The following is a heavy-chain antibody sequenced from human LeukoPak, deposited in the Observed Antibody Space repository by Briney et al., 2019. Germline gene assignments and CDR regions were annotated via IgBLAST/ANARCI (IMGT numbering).Heavy chain of an antibody. CDR2: ISGSGGST. CDR1: GFTFSSYA. V-gene: IGHV3-23*01. Sequence: TGGSLRLSCAASGFTFSSYAMSWVRQAPGKGLEWVSAISGSGGSTYYADSVKGRFTISRDNSKNTLYLQMNSLRAEDTAVYYCAILQLGGPITIFGVPVFDYWGQGTLVTVSS. D-gene: IGHD3-3*01. J-gene: IGHJ4*02. CDR3: AILQLGGPITIFGVPVFDY.